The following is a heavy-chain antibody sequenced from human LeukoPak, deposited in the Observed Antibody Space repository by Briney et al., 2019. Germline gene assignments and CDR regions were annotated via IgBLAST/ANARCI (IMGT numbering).Heavy chain of an antibody. CDR3: AIPGVAAAGTPLGAFDI. Sequence: GGSLRLSCAASGFTFSDYYMSWIRQAPGKGLEWVSYISSSGSTIYYAGSVKGRFTISRDNAKNSLYLQMNSLRAEDTAVYYCAIPGVAAAGTPLGAFDIWGQGTMATVSS. V-gene: IGHV3-11*01. CDR1: GFTFSDYY. D-gene: IGHD6-13*01. J-gene: IGHJ3*02. CDR2: ISSSGSTI.